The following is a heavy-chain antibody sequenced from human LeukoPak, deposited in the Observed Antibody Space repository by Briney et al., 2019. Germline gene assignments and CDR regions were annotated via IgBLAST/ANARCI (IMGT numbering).Heavy chain of an antibody. V-gene: IGHV3-7*01. Sequence: PGGSLRLSCAASGFTFSSYWMSWVRQAPGKGLEWVANIKQDGSEKYYVDSVKGRFTISRDNAKNSLYLQMNSLRAEDTAVYYCARERRGFRTYYMDVWGKGTTVTVSS. CDR2: IKQDGSEK. J-gene: IGHJ6*03. CDR3: ARERRGFRTYYMDV. CDR1: GFTFSSYW.